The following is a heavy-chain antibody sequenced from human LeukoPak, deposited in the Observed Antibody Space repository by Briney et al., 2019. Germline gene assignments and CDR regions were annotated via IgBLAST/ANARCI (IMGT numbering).Heavy chain of an antibody. Sequence: ASVKVSCKASGYTFTSYGISWVRQAPGQGLEWMGWISAYNGNTNYAQKLQGRVTMTTDTSTSTAYMELRSLRSDDTAVYYCVRDRRGYSYGPRVTFDYWGQGTLVTVSS. V-gene: IGHV1-18*01. CDR3: VRDRRGYSYGPRVTFDY. CDR1: GYTFTSYG. D-gene: IGHD5-18*01. CDR2: ISAYNGNT. J-gene: IGHJ4*02.